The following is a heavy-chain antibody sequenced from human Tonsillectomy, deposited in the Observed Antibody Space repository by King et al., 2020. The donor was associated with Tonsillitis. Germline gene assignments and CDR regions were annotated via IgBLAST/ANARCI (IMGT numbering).Heavy chain of an antibody. CDR2: INPSGGRT. D-gene: IGHD2-15*01. CDR3: ARRDIETAGAFDI. V-gene: IGHV1-46*01. CDR1: EYTFTTYF. Sequence: VQLVESGTEVKKPGASMKVSCKASEYTFTTYFMHWVRQAPGQGLEWIGIINPSGGRTTYGQKFQGRINITRDTSTSTVYMELNSLTSEDTATYYCARRDIETAGAFDIWGQGTVVIVSS. J-gene: IGHJ3*02.